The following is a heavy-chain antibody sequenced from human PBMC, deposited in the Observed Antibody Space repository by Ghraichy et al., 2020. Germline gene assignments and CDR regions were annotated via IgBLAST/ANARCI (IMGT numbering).Heavy chain of an antibody. CDR1: GYTFTTYW. D-gene: IGHD5-12*01. V-gene: IGHV5-51*01. CDR2: IYPSDSDT. CDR3: TRRRGGEYTGYDWEY. Sequence: GESLNISCEVSGYTFTTYWIGWVRQMPGKGLEWMGIIYPSDSDTRYSPSFQGQVTISAERSISTAYLQWTSLKASDTAIYYCTRRRGGEYTGYDWEYWGQGTLVTVSS. J-gene: IGHJ4*02.